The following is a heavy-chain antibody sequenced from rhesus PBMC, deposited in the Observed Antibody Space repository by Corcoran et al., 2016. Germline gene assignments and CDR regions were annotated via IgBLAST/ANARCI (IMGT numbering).Heavy chain of an antibody. J-gene: IGHJ4*01. D-gene: IGHD3-34*01. Sequence: QVQLQESGPGLVKPSQTLSLTCAISGDSVSSNSATWNWIRQSPSRGLEWLGSKYDRSKWLNVFAHAVQKRKSISPDTAKNLFSLQLNSVTPEDMAVYYCTRDGPTGVITFDYWGQGALVTVSS. CDR1: GDSVSSNSAT. CDR3: TRDGPTGVITFDY. CDR2: KYDRSKWLN. V-gene: IGHV6-1*01.